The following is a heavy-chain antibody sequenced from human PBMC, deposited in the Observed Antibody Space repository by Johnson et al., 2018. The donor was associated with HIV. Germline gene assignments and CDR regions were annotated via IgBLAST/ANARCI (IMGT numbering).Heavy chain of an antibody. D-gene: IGHD5-24*01. J-gene: IGHJ3*02. Sequence: VQLVESGGGLVQPGGSLRLSCAASGLTVSTNDINWVRQAPGKGLEWVAIIYSGDSTYYADSLEGRFTISRDKSKNTGYLQMNSLRVEDTAVYYCARDGPGDGNAMGGSGAFDIWGQGTMVTVSS. V-gene: IGHV3-66*01. CDR3: ARDGPGDGNAMGGSGAFDI. CDR2: IYSGDST. CDR1: GLTVSTND.